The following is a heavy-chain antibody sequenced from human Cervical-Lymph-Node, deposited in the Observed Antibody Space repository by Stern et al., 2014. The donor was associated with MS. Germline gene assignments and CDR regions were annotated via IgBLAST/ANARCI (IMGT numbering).Heavy chain of an antibody. CDR1: GGSLTSGNYY. V-gene: IGHV4-30-4*01. Sequence: QVQLQESGPGLVKPSQTLTLTCTVSGGSLTSGNYYWTLIRQPPGKGLEWIGHIHHTGVTDYSPSLNSRVSMSVDTSKNRFSLQLTSVTAEDTAVYFCARKEASEYYYGTDVWGQGTTVIVTS. CDR3: ARKEASEYYYGTDV. CDR2: IHHTGVT. D-gene: IGHD1-14*01. J-gene: IGHJ6*02.